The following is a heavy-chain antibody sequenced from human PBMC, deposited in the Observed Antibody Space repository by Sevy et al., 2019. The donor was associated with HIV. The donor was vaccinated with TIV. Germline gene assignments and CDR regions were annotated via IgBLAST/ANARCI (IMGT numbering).Heavy chain of an antibody. J-gene: IGHJ4*02. V-gene: IGHV3-23*01. D-gene: IGHD5-18*01. CDR3: AKDPRYSYGYF. CDR1: GFTFSSYA. CDR2: ISGSGGST. Sequence: GGSLRLSCAASGFTFSSYAMSWVRQAPGKGLEWVSAISGSGGSTYYADSVKGRFTISRENSKNTLYLQMNSLRAEDTAVYYCAKDPRYSYGYFWGQETLVTVSS.